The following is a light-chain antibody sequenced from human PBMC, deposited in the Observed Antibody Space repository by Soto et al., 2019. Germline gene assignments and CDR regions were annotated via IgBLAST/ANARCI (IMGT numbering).Light chain of an antibody. CDR3: SSHTSGSTRV. V-gene: IGLV2-11*01. CDR1: SSDVGGYNY. J-gene: IGLJ1*01. CDR2: DVS. Sequence: QSALTQPRSVSGSPGQSVTISCTGTSSDVGGYNYVSWYQQHPGKAPKLMIYDVSKRPSGVPDRFSGSKSGNTASLTISGPQPEDEADYYCSSHTSGSTRVFGSGTKVTVL.